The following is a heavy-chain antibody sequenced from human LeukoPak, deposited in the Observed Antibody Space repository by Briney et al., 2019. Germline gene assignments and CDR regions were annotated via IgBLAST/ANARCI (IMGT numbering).Heavy chain of an antibody. Sequence: ASVKVSCKASGYTFTGYYMHWVRQAPGQGLEWMGWINPNSGGANYAQKFQGRVTMTRDTSISTAYMELSRLRSDDTAVYYCARGALRYFDWTYFDYWGQGTLVTVSS. J-gene: IGHJ4*02. V-gene: IGHV1-2*02. CDR3: ARGALRYFDWTYFDY. D-gene: IGHD3-9*01. CDR2: INPNSGGA. CDR1: GYTFTGYY.